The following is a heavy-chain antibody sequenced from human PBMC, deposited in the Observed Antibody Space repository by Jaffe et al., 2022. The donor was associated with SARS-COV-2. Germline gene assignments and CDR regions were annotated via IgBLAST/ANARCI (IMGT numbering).Heavy chain of an antibody. CDR2: IDTTGSSI. CDR3: AKETPHCGGDCYHS. V-gene: IGHV3-48*03. J-gene: IGHJ4*02. D-gene: IGHD2-21*02. CDR1: GFTFSSYE. Sequence: EVQLVESGGGLVQPGGSLRLSCADSGFTFSSYEMNWVRQAPGKGLEWVSYIDTTGSSIYYAETVKGRFTVSRDNAKNSLYLQMNSLRAEDTAVYYCAKETPHCGGDCYHSWGQGTLVTVSS.